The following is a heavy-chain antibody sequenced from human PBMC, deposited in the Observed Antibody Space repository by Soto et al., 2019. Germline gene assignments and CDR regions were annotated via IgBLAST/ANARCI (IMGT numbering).Heavy chain of an antibody. V-gene: IGHV1-2*04. CDR1: GYTFTGYY. J-gene: IGHJ6*02. Sequence: QVQLVQSGAEVKKPGASVKVSCKASGYTFTGYYMHWVRQAPGQGLEWMGWINPNSGGTNYAQKFQGWVTMTRDTSISTADMELSRLRSDDTAVYYCARAGSYGEIYYYYGMDVWGQGTTVTVSS. CDR2: INPNSGGT. CDR3: ARAGSYGEIYYYYGMDV. D-gene: IGHD4-17*01.